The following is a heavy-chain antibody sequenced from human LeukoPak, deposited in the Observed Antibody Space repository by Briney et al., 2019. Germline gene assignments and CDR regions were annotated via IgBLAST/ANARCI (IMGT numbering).Heavy chain of an antibody. CDR1: GYTFTSYD. D-gene: IGHD5-12*01. CDR2: MNPNSGST. Sequence: GASVKVSCKASGYTFTSYDINWVRQATGQGLEWMGWMNPNSGSTGYAQKFQGRVTITRNTSISTAYMELSGLRSEDTAVYYCASGRSTGYPYYFEYWGQGTLVTVSS. J-gene: IGHJ4*02. V-gene: IGHV1-8*03. CDR3: ASGRSTGYPYYFEY.